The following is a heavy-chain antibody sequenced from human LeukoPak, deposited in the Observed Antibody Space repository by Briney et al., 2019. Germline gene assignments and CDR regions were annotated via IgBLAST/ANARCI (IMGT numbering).Heavy chain of an antibody. CDR3: AKVRESYGSSLYYLDY. CDR2: IRYDGNNK. V-gene: IGHV3-30*02. D-gene: IGHD6-6*01. J-gene: IGHJ4*02. Sequence: PGGSLRLSCAASGFTFSSYGMHWVRQAPGKGLEWVAFIRYDGNNKYYADSVKGRFTISRDNSKNTLFLQMNSLRPEDTAVYYCAKVRESYGSSLYYLDYWGQGTLVAVSS. CDR1: GFTFSSYG.